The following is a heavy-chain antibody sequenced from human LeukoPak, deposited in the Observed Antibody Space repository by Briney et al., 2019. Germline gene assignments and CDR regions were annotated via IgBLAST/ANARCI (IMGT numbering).Heavy chain of an antibody. J-gene: IGHJ4*02. CDR3: ARMDYGGTYFDY. CDR2: ISYDGTNK. D-gene: IGHD4-23*01. V-gene: IGHV3-30*03. Sequence: PGKSLRLSCAASGFTFTAYGMHWVRQAPGKGLEWVALISYDGTNKYYGDTVKGRFTISRDNSKNSLYLQMNSLRPEDTAVYYCARMDYGGTYFDYWGQGTLVTVSS. CDR1: GFTFTAYG.